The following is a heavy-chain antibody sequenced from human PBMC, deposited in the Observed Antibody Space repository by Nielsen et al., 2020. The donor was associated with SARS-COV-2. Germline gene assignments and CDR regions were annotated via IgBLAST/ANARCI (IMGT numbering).Heavy chain of an antibody. J-gene: IGHJ4*02. CDR1: GFSFSTYA. CDR2: ISSDGSAR. V-gene: IGHV3-48*01. Sequence: GGSLRLSCTASGFSFSTYAMNWVRQAPGKGLEWVSFISSDGSARYFADSVKGRFAVSRDNAKNSLYLQMNSLRAEDTAVYYCARESAYGDYTGGFDYWGQGTLVTVSS. CDR3: ARESAYGDYTGGFDY. D-gene: IGHD4-17*01.